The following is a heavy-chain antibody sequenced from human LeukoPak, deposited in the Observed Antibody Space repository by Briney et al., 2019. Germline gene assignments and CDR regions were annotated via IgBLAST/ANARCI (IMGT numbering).Heavy chain of an antibody. CDR3: ARENSGYSYGRNYDSSGYYFSSPRVYWFDP. CDR1: GGSISSYY. V-gene: IGHV4-4*07. J-gene: IGHJ5*02. CDR2: IYTSGST. Sequence: SETLSLTCTVSGGSISSYYWSWIRQPAGKGLEWIGRIYTSGSTNYNPSLKSRVTMSVDTSKNQFSLKLSSVTAADTAVYYCARENSGYSYGRNYDSSGYYFSSPRVYWFDPWGQGTLVTVSS. D-gene: IGHD3-22*01.